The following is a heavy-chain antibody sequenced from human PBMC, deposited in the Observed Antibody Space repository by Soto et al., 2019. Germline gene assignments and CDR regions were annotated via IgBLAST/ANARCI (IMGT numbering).Heavy chain of an antibody. CDR2: ISGSGGST. V-gene: IGHV3-23*01. D-gene: IGHD3-9*01. CDR1: GFTFSSYA. J-gene: IGHJ4*02. Sequence: QTGGSLRLSCAASGFTFSSYAMSWVRQAPGKGLEWVSAISGSGGSTYYADSVKGRFTISRDNSKNTLYLQMNSLRAEDTAVYYCAKGNYDILTGPPDYWGQGTLVTVSS. CDR3: AKGNYDILTGPPDY.